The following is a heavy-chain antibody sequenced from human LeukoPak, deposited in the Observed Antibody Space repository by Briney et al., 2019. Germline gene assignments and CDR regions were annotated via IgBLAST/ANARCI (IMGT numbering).Heavy chain of an antibody. Sequence: SETLSLTCTVSGGSINSGSYYWSWIRQPAGKGLEWIGRIYTSGSTNYNPSLKSRVTISMDTSKNQFSLKLTSVTAADTAVYYCATGDYFYYYYYYTDVWGKGTTVTVSS. D-gene: IGHD2/OR15-2a*01. J-gene: IGHJ6*03. CDR2: IYTSGST. CDR3: ATGDYFYYYYYYTDV. CDR1: GGSINSGSYY. V-gene: IGHV4-61*02.